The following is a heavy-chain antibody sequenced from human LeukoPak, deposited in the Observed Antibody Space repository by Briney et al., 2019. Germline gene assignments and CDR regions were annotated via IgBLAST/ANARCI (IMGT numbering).Heavy chain of an antibody. CDR1: GFTFSSYS. CDR3: ARDMQLIFGVVTAAFDY. V-gene: IGHV3-21*01. Sequence: GGSLRLSCAASGFTFSSYSMNWVRQAPGKGLEWVSSISSSSSYIYYADSVKGRFTISRDNAKNSLYPQMNSLRAEDTAVYYCARDMQLIFGVVTAAFDYWGQGTLVTVSS. CDR2: ISSSSSYI. J-gene: IGHJ4*02. D-gene: IGHD3-3*01.